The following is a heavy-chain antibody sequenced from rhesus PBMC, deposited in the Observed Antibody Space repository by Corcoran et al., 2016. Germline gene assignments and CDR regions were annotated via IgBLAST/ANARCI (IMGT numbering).Heavy chain of an antibody. V-gene: IGHV4-169*01. J-gene: IGHJ4*01. CDR2: IYGSGSRT. CDR3: AKSLRNYYFDY. Sequence: QLQLQESGPGLVKPSETLSVTCAVSGGSSSSSYWSWISQAPGKGLEWIGYIYGSGSRTKYNPSLKSRVTLSVDTSKYQLSLKLSSVTAADTAVYYCAKSLRNYYFDYWGQGVLVTVSS. D-gene: IGHD1-1*01. CDR1: GGSSSSSY.